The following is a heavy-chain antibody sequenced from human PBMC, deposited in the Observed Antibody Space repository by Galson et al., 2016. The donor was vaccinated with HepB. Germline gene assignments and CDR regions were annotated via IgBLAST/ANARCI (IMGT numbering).Heavy chain of an antibody. CDR3: ARELRGTTVITPILYFDH. CDR1: GYSVKDGYS. Sequence: SETLSLTCNVSGYSVKDGYSWGRIRQHPGKGLEWMGNIYHSGTTYYNPSLSSRITVSVDTSKNQFSLKLTSVTAADTALYFCARELRGTTVITPILYFDHWGQGILVTVSS. CDR2: IYHSGTT. J-gene: IGHJ4*02. D-gene: IGHD4-23*01. V-gene: IGHV4-38-2*02.